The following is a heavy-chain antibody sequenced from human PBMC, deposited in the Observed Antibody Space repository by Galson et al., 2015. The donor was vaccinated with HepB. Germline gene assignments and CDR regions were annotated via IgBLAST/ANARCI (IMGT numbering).Heavy chain of an antibody. D-gene: IGHD3-10*01. CDR1: GFTVSSNY. CDR3: ARAFTMVRGVRFLGAFDI. J-gene: IGHJ3*02. Sequence: LRLSCAASGFTVSSNYMSWVRQAPGKGLEWVSVIYSGGSTYYADSVKGRFTISRDNSKNTLYLQMNSLRAEDTAVYYCARAFTMVRGVRFLGAFDIWGQGTMVTVSS. CDR2: IYSGGST. V-gene: IGHV3-53*01.